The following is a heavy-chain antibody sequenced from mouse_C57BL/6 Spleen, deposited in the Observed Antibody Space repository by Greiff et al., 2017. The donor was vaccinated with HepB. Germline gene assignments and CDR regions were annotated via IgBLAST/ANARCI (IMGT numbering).Heavy chain of an antibody. CDR2: IDPNSGGT. D-gene: IGHD1-1*01. J-gene: IGHJ3*01. CDR1: GYTFTSYW. Sequence: QQSCKASGYTFTSYWMHWVKQRPGRGLEWIGRIDPNSGGTKYNEKFKSKATLTVDKPSSTAYMQLSSLTSEDSAVYYCASGNYYGIWFAYWGQGTLVTVSA. CDR3: ASGNYYGIWFAY. V-gene: IGHV1-72*01.